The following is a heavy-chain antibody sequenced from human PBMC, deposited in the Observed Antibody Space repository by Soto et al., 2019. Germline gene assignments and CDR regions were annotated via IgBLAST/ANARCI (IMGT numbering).Heavy chain of an antibody. D-gene: IGHD2-15*01. J-gene: IGHJ5*02. CDR1: GDSISSVAYY. V-gene: IGHV4-61*08. CDR3: ARYSGNWFDP. CDR2: IYYTGST. Sequence: SQTLSLTCTVSGDSISSVAYYWSWIRQHPGKGLEWIGYIYYTGSTNYNPSLKSRVTISVDTSKNQFSLKLSSVTAADTAVYYCARYSGNWFDPWGQGTLVTVSS.